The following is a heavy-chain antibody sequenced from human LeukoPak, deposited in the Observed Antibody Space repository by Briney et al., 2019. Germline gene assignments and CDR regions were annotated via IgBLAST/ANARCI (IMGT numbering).Heavy chain of an antibody. J-gene: IGHJ3*01. D-gene: IGHD4-17*01. CDR1: GFAFSHYA. V-gene: IGHV3-21*01. CDR2: ITAVSTYE. Sequence: GGSLRLSCAASGFAFSHYARNWVRQAPGKGLEGFASITAVSTYEVYADSVRGRFAIYRDNHKNSLILQMSSLTDDDTAVYYCARDRNDYGDPDAFDFWGQGPLVTVSS. CDR3: ARDRNDYGDPDAFDF.